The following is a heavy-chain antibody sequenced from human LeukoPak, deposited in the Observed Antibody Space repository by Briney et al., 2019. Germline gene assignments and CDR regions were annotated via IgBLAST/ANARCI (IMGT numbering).Heavy chain of an antibody. V-gene: IGHV3-23*01. CDR1: GFTFSDYV. CDR2: ISSTGGTT. J-gene: IGHJ6*03. Sequence: GGSLRLSCAASGFTFSDYVVHWVRQAPGKGLEWVSSISSTGGTTYYADSVKGRFTISRDNSKNTLYLQMNSLRAEDTAIYYCAKNGDRGAYCTGGTCYPYFYYYMDVWGKGTTVTI. D-gene: IGHD2-15*01. CDR3: AKNGDRGAYCTGGTCYPYFYYYMDV.